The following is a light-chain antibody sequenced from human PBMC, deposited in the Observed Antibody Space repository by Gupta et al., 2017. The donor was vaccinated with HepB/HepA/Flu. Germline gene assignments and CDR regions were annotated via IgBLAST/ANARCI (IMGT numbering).Light chain of an antibody. CDR3: QQKET. V-gene: IGKV3-20*01. Sequence: EVVLTQSPGTLYLSPGERATLSSRARQSVSGTYLAWYQQKPGQAPRLLLYVASSRPAGIPDKLTGGRTETDFTLTVSRLEPKDFAVYYYQQKETFGRGTKLEI. CDR2: VAS. J-gene: IGKJ2*01. CDR1: QSVSGTY.